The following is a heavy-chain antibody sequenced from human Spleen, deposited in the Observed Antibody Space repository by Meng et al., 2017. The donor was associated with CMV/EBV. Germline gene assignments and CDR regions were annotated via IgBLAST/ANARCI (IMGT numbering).Heavy chain of an antibody. V-gene: IGHV1-69*10. D-gene: IGHD2-2*01. Sequence: SVKVSCKASGGTFRSHAISWVRRAPGQGLEWMGGVIPVIGIANYAQKFQGRVTISADKSTGTAYMELSSLRSEDTALYYCARDARDRSSSSRPHHYYATDVWGQGTTVTVSS. CDR3: ARDARDRSSSSRPHHYYATDV. J-gene: IGHJ6*02. CDR1: GGTFRSHA. CDR2: VIPVIGIA.